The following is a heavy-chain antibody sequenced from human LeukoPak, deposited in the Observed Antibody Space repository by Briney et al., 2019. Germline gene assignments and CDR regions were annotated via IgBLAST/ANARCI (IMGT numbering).Heavy chain of an antibody. CDR3: ARHFYLSSTGWFYFDD. J-gene: IGHJ4*02. Sequence: PSETLSLTCTVSGGSITTYYWSWIRQPPGKGPEWIGYIHSSGSTNYNPSLKSRVTISADTSENQFSLKLSSVTAADTAVYYCARHFYLSSTGWFYFDDWGQGILVTVSS. CDR1: GGSITTYY. D-gene: IGHD6-19*01. V-gene: IGHV4-59*08. CDR2: IHSSGST.